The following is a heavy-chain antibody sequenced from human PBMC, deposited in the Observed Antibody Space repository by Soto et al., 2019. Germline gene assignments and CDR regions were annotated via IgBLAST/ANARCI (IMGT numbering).Heavy chain of an antibody. CDR1: DDSINSDKYY. V-gene: IGHV4-39*01. Sequence: PSETLSLTCSVSDDSINSDKYYWGWIRQPPGKGLERIGSIYYRGNAYYNQSLQTRVTISLDKSKSQFSLKLNSVTAADSAVFFFARLGGLATTSYYFDFWGPGALVTVSS. J-gene: IGHJ4*02. D-gene: IGHD3-16*01. CDR3: ARLGGLATTSYYFDF. CDR2: IYYRGNA.